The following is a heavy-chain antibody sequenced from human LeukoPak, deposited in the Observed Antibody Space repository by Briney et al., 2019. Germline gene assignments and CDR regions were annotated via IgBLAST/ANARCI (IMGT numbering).Heavy chain of an antibody. CDR1: GGSISSYY. D-gene: IGHD6-19*01. J-gene: IGHJ4*02. CDR3: ARGGSSGWPSFDY. Sequence: SETLSLTCTVSGGSISSYYWNWIRQPPGKGLEWIGEINHSGSTNYNPSLKSRVTISVDTSKNQFSLKLSSVTAADTAVYYCARGGSSGWPSFDYWGQGTLVTVSS. V-gene: IGHV4-34*01. CDR2: INHSGST.